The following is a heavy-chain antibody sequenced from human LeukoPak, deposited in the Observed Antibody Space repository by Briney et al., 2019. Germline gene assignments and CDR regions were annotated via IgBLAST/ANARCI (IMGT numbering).Heavy chain of an antibody. CDR1: GFTFDDYA. D-gene: IGHD5-12*01. J-gene: IGHJ3*02. CDR2: ISWNSGSI. Sequence: PGGSLRLSCAASGFTFDDYAMPWVRQAPGKGLEWVSGISWNSGSIGYADSVKGRFTIPGDNAKNSLYLQMNSLRAEDTALYYYAKDHLSGYSGAFDIWGQGTMVTVSS. V-gene: IGHV3-9*01. CDR3: AKDHLSGYSGAFDI.